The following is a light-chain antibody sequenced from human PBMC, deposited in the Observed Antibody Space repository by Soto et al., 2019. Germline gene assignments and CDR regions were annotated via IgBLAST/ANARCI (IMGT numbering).Light chain of an antibody. CDR2: GAS. Sequence: EIVLTQSPGTLSLSPGERATLSCRASQSVSNNYLAWYQQRPGQAPRLLIYGASSRATGIPDRFSGSGSGTDFTLTISRLEPEDFAAYYCLQYGGSPRTFGQGTKVEIK. V-gene: IGKV3-20*01. J-gene: IGKJ1*01. CDR1: QSVSNNY. CDR3: LQYGGSPRT.